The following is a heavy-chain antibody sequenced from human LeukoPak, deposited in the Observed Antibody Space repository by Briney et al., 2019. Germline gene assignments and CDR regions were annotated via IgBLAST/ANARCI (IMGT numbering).Heavy chain of an antibody. CDR3: ASTRS. Sequence: PSETLSLTCTVSGGSISSSSYYWGWIRQPPGKGLEWVGSIYYSGSTYYNPSLKSRVTISVDTSKNQFSLRLSSVTAADTGVHYCASTRSWGQGTVVTVSS. CDR1: GGSISSSSYY. V-gene: IGHV4-39*01. J-gene: IGHJ5*02. CDR2: IYYSGST. D-gene: IGHD3-3*01.